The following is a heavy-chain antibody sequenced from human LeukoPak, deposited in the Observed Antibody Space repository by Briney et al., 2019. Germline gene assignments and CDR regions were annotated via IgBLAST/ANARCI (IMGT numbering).Heavy chain of an antibody. J-gene: IGHJ6*02. V-gene: IGHV3-48*03. CDR2: ISSSGSI. Sequence: GGSLRLSCAASGFTFSSYELDWVRQAPGKGLEWVSYISSSGSIYYADSVKGRFTISRDNAKNSLYLQMNSLRAEDTAVYYCARKGGSGSYYKVYYYYGMDVWGQGTTVTVSS. CDR3: ARKGGSGSYYKVYYYYGMDV. CDR1: GFTFSSYE. D-gene: IGHD3-10*01.